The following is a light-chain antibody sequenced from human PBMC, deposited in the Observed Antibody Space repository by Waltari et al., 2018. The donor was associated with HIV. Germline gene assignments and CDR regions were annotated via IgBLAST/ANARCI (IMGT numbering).Light chain of an antibody. CDR2: EVS. V-gene: IGLV2-14*01. Sequence: QSALTQPASVSGSSGQSVPIPCTGATSALGVSHYVSWYKQHPGKAPKLIIHEVSKRPSGVSERFSGSKSGNTASLTISGLQAEDESDYYCSSFITTTTHVVFGGGTRLTVL. CDR1: TSALGVSHY. CDR3: SSFITTTTHVV. J-gene: IGLJ2*01.